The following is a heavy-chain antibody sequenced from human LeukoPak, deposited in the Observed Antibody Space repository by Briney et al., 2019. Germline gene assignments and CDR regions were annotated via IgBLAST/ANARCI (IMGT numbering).Heavy chain of an antibody. CDR3: AKVHYTASFPGSFPGRNYFDS. J-gene: IGHJ4*02. Sequence: GGSLRLSCTVSGFAFSGYAMSWVRLAPGKGPEWVSSIGARGDVTYSADSVKGRFTISRDNSKRTLFLQMNSLRAEDTAVYYCAKVHYTASFPGSFPGRNYFDSWGQGSLVTVSP. CDR1: GFAFSGYA. V-gene: IGHV3-23*01. CDR2: IGARGDVT. D-gene: IGHD1-26*01.